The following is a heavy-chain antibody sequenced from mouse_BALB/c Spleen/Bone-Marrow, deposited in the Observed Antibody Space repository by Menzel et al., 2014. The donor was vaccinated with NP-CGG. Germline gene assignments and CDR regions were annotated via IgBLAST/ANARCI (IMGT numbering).Heavy chain of an antibody. J-gene: IGHJ3*01. V-gene: IGHV4-1*02. Sequence: EVKVVESGGGLVQPGGSLKLSCAASGFDFSTFWMNWVRQAPGKGLEWIGEINPDRSTINYAPSLKDKFIISRDNAKNTLYLLMSRVRSEDTALYYCARLHYYGYGAYWGQGTLVTVSA. D-gene: IGHD1-2*01. CDR2: INPDRSTI. CDR1: GFDFSTFW. CDR3: ARLHYYGYGAY.